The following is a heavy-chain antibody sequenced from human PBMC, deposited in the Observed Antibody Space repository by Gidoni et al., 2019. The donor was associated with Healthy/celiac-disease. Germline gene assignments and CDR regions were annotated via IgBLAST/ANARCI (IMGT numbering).Heavy chain of an antibody. V-gene: IGHV3-21*01. CDR2: MSSSSSYI. J-gene: IGHJ3*02. D-gene: IGHD3-22*01. CDR3: ARDSSGYFDAFDI. Sequence: EVQLVESGGGLVKPGGSLRLSCAASAFTFSSYSMNWVRQAPGKGLEWVSSMSSSSSYIYYADSVKGRFTISRDNAKNSLYLQMNSLRAEDTAVYYCARDSSGYFDAFDIWGQGTMVTVSS. CDR1: AFTFSSYS.